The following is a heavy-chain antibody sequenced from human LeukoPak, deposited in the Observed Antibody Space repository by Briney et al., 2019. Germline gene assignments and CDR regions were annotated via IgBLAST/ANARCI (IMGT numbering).Heavy chain of an antibody. CDR1: GYSISSGYY. V-gene: IGHV4-38-2*02. CDR2: IYHSGST. CDR3: ARVVGVVAASNWFDP. Sequence: PSETLFLTCTVSGYSISSGYYWGWIRQPPGKGLEWIGSIYHSGSTYYNPSLKSRVTISVDTSKNQFSLKLSSVTAADTAVYYCARVVGVVAASNWFDPWGQGTLVTVSS. J-gene: IGHJ5*02. D-gene: IGHD2-15*01.